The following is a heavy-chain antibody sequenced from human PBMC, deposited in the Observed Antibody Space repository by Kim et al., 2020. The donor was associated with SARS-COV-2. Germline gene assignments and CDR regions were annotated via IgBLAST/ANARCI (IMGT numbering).Heavy chain of an antibody. J-gene: IGHJ6*02. CDR2: IIPILGIA. V-gene: IGHV1-69*04. D-gene: IGHD2-21*02. Sequence: SVKVSCKASGGTFSSYAISWVRQAPGQGLEWMGRIIPILGIANYAQKFQGRVTITADKSTSTAYMELSSLRSEDTAVYYCAREEPLTYCGGDCPYYYYYGMDVWGQGTTVTVSS. CDR3: AREEPLTYCGGDCPYYYYYGMDV. CDR1: GGTFSSYA.